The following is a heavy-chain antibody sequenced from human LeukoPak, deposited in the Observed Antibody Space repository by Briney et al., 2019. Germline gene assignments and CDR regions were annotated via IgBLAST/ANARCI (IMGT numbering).Heavy chain of an antibody. V-gene: IGHV3-23*01. Sequence: PGGSLRLSCAASGFTFSSYAMSWVRQAPGKGLEWVSAISGSGGSTYYADSVKGRFTISRDNSKNTLYLQMNSLRAEDTAVYYCAKEAKRLLWFGEYQDYWGQGTLVTVSS. CDR2: ISGSGGST. D-gene: IGHD3-10*01. CDR1: GFTFSSYA. J-gene: IGHJ4*02. CDR3: AKEAKRLLWFGEYQDY.